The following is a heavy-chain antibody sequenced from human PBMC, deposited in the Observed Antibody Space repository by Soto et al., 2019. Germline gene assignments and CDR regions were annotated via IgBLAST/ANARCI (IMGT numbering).Heavy chain of an antibody. J-gene: IGHJ5*02. D-gene: IGHD5-12*01. CDR2: IKQDGSEK. Sequence: LRLSCAASGFTFSSYWMSWVRQAPGKGLEWVANIKQDGSEKYYVDSVKGRFTISRDNAKNSLYLQMNSLRAEDTAVYYCARDRERWLHLCWFDPWGQGTLVTVS. CDR3: ARDRERWLHLCWFDP. V-gene: IGHV3-7*03. CDR1: GFTFSSYW.